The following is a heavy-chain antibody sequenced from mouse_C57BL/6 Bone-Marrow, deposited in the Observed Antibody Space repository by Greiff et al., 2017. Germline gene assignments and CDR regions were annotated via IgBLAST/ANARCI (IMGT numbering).Heavy chain of an antibody. Sequence: EVMLVESGGGLVKPGGSLKLSCAASGFTFSDYGMHWVRQAPGKGLEWVSYISSGSSTIYYADTVKGRFTITRDNAKNTLFLQMTSLRSEDTAMYYCARAFYGNYVAWFAYWGQGTLVTVSA. CDR1: GFTFSDYG. CDR3: ARAFYGNYVAWFAY. D-gene: IGHD2-1*01. CDR2: ISSGSSTI. J-gene: IGHJ3*01. V-gene: IGHV5-17*01.